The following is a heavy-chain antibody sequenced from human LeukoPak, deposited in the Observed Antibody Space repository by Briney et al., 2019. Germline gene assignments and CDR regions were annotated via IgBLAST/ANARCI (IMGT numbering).Heavy chain of an antibody. CDR2: IIPIFGTA. CDR3: ARDGRLGGYHRTYYFDY. CDR1: GGTFSSYA. D-gene: IGHD1-26*01. J-gene: IGHJ4*02. Sequence: ASVKVSCKASGGTFSSYAISWVRQAPGQGLEWMGRIIPIFGTANYAQKFQGRVTITTDESTSTAYMELSNLRSEDTAVYYCARDGRLGGYHRTYYFDYWGQGTLVTVSS. V-gene: IGHV1-69*05.